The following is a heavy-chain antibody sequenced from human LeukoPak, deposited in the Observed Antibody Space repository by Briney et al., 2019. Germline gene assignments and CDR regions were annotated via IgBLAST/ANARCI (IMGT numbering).Heavy chain of an antibody. V-gene: IGHV1-69*13. J-gene: IGHJ4*02. Sequence: SVKVSCKASGGTFSSYAISWVRQAPGQGLEWMGGIIPIFGTASYAQKFQGRVTITADESTSTAYMELSSLRSEDTAVYYCAREYAGKGMTGGNDYWGQGTLVTASS. CDR2: IIPIFGTA. CDR3: AREYAGKGMTGGNDY. CDR1: GGTFSSYA. D-gene: IGHD4-23*01.